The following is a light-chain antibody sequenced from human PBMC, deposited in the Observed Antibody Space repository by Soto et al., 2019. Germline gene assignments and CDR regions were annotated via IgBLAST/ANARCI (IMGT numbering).Light chain of an antibody. V-gene: IGKV1-12*01. CDR2: TVS. J-gene: IGKJ1*01. CDR1: QYIARR. CDR3: LRVGHLPRT. Sequence: DIKMTQSPSSVSPSIGDRVTITCRASQYIARRLSWLQQKPGKAPRLLTQTVSTLQVGVPARFSGSGSGTEFTLAFSSLDPDDFATCSCLRVGHLPRTFGQGTTVDLK.